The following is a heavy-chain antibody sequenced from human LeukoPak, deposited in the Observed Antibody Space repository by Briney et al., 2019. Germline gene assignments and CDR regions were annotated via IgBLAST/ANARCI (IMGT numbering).Heavy chain of an antibody. V-gene: IGHV3-21*06. J-gene: IGHJ6*03. D-gene: IGHD4-17*01. CDR2: ISSSSSYI. CDR1: GFTSSTYS. CDR3: ARDPEHGDYYYYYYMDV. Sequence: GGSLRLSCAASGFTSSTYSMNSVRQAPGKGLEWVSSISSSSSYIYYADSVKGRFTISRDNAKNSLYLQMSSLRAEDTAVYYCARDPEHGDYYYYYYMDVWGKGTTVTVSS.